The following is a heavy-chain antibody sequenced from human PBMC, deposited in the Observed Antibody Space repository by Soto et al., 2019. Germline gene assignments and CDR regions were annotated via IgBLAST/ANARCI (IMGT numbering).Heavy chain of an antibody. Sequence: QVQLVESGGGVVQPGRSLRLSCAASGFTFSSYGMHWVRQAPGKGLEWVAVIWYDGSNKYYADSVKGRFTISRDNSKNTLYLQMNTMRSEDTAVYYCTRDSMEDYYGSGSYCSMNLAYWGQGTLVTVSS. J-gene: IGHJ4*02. D-gene: IGHD3-10*01. CDR1: GFTFSSYG. CDR2: IWYDGSNK. CDR3: TRDSMEDYYGSGSYCSMNLAY. V-gene: IGHV3-33*01.